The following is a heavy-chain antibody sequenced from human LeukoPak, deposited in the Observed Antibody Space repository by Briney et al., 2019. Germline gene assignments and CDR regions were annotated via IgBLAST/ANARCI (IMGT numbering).Heavy chain of an antibody. V-gene: IGHV3-74*01. J-gene: IGHJ4*02. CDR1: GFSFINYW. CDR2: INPDGINT. CDR3: ARESLVGAHFDS. Sequence: GGSLRLSCAVSGFSFINYWMHWVRQVPGKGLVWVSRINPDGINTYYADSVEGRFTISRDNAMNILYLQMNSLRAEDTAVYFCARESLVGAHFDSWGQGTLVTVSS. D-gene: IGHD1-26*01.